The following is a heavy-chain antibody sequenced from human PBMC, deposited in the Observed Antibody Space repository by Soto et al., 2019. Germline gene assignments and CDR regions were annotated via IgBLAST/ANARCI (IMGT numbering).Heavy chain of an antibody. CDR1: GGTFSSYT. CDR2: IIPILGIA. Sequence: QVQLVQSGAEVKKPGSSEKVSCKASGGTFSSYTISWVRQAPGQGLEWMGRIIPILGIANYAQKFQGRVTITADKSTSTAYMELSSLRSEDTAVYYCARAGYDFWSGYYASFDYWGQGTLVTVSS. J-gene: IGHJ4*02. V-gene: IGHV1-69*02. D-gene: IGHD3-3*01. CDR3: ARAGYDFWSGYYASFDY.